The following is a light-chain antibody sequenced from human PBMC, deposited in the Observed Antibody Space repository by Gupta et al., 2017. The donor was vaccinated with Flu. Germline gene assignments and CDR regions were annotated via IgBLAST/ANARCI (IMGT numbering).Light chain of an antibody. J-gene: IGLJ2*01. CDR1: NSNIGINY. Sequence: RVTIACSGGNSNIGINYVYWYQQLPGAAPKLLIYRSNQRPSGVPDRVSGSKSDTSASLAISGLRSEDEADYYCAAWDDSLRGVVFGGGTKLTVL. V-gene: IGLV1-47*01. CDR3: AAWDDSLRGVV. CDR2: RSN.